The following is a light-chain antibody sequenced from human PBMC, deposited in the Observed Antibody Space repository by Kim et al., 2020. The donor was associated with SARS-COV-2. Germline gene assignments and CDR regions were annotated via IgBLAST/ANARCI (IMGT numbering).Light chain of an antibody. Sequence: DIQMTQSPSSLSASVGDRVTISCRASQSISTYVNWYQHKAGKAPKLLIYAASSLQSGVPSRFSGSGSETRFTLTISSLQPEDFATYSCQQTYSFPQITFGQGTRLEIK. J-gene: IGKJ5*01. V-gene: IGKV1-39*01. CDR2: AAS. CDR3: QQTYSFPQIT. CDR1: QSISTY.